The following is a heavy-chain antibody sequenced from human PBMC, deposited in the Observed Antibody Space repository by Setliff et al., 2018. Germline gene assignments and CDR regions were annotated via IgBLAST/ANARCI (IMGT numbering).Heavy chain of an antibody. CDR3: AKASVWVVDANCGSFDV. Sequence: ASVKVSCKASGGSFRNSGSGWVRQAPGQGLEWIGGIVPIYGPAKYTQKFQGRVEITTDESTNTAYMELSSLTSDDTATYYCAKASVWVVDANCGSFDVWGQGTVVTVSS. D-gene: IGHD2-15*01. CDR2: IVPIYGPA. CDR1: GGSFRNSG. J-gene: IGHJ3*01. V-gene: IGHV1-69*05.